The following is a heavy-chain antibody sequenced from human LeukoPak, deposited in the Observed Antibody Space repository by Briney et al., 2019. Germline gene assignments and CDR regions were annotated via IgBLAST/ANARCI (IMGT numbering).Heavy chain of an antibody. V-gene: IGHV4-59*08. CDR1: GGSISSYY. CDR3: ARQMSSSWTDYYYYGMDV. Sequence: KASETLSLTCTVSGGSISSYYWSWIRQPPGKGLEWIGYIYYSGSTNYNPSLKGRVTISVDTSKNQFSLKLSSVTAADTAVYYCARQMSSSWTDYYYYGMDVWGQGTTVTVSS. CDR2: IYYSGST. D-gene: IGHD6-13*01. J-gene: IGHJ6*02.